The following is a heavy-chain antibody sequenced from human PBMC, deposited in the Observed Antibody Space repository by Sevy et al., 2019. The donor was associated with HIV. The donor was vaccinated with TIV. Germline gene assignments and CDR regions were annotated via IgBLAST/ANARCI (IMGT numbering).Heavy chain of an antibody. D-gene: IGHD5-18*01. CDR1: GGSISSSSYY. CDR3: ARGGYSYGFFYGMDV. CDR2: IYYSGST. Sequence: WETLSLTCTVSGGSISSSSYYWGWIRQPPGKGLEWIGSIYYSGSTYYNPSLKSRVTISVDTSKNQFSLKLSSVTAVDTAVYYCARGGYSYGFFYGMDVWGQGTTVTVSS. J-gene: IGHJ6*02. V-gene: IGHV4-39*01.